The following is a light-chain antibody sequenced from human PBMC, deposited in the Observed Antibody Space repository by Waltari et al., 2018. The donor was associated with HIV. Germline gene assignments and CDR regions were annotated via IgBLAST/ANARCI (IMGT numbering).Light chain of an antibody. V-gene: IGLV2-23*02. CDR1: SSNVGSADL. J-gene: IGLJ1*01. CDR3: CSCPRSGIRYV. Sequence: QSALTQPASVSGAPGPSSTIPCTAPSSNVGSADLVSWYQQHPGEAPKLIIYEVTKRPSGVSNRFSGSKSGNTASLTISGLQAEDEADYYCCSCPRSGIRYVFGTGTKVTVL. CDR2: EVT.